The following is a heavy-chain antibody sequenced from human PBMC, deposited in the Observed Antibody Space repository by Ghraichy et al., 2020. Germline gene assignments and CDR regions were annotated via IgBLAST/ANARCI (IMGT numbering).Heavy chain of an antibody. CDR3: ARDKVVGNSYYGSGRH. CDR1: GFTFSSYA. J-gene: IGHJ4*02. D-gene: IGHD3-10*01. CDR2: ISYDGSNK. Sequence: GGSLRLSCAASGFTFSSYAMHWVRQAPGKGLEWVAVISYDGSNKYYADSVKGRFTISRDNSKNTLYLQMNSLRAEDTAVYYCARDKVVGNSYYGSGRHWGQGTLVTVSS. V-gene: IGHV3-30*04.